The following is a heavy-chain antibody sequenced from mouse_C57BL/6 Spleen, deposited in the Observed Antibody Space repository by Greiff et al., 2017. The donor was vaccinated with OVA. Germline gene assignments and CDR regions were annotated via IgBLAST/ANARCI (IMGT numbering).Heavy chain of an antibody. D-gene: IGHD1-1*01. CDR2: ISSGSSTI. Sequence: EVKVEESGGGLVKPGGSLKLSCAASGFTFSDYGMHWVRQAPEKGLEWVAYISSGSSTIYYADTVKGRFTISRDNAKNTLFLQMTSLRSEDTAMYYCARCGSSRYWYFDVWGTGTTVTVSS. J-gene: IGHJ1*03. V-gene: IGHV5-17*01. CDR1: GFTFSDYG. CDR3: ARCGSSRYWYFDV.